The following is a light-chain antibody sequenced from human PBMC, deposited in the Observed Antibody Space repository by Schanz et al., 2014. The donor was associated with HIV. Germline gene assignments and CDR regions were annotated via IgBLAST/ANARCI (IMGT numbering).Light chain of an antibody. CDR2: RAS. Sequence: AIRMTQSPSSLSAASGDRVTITCRASKGVSTFLAWYQQKPGKPPSLLIYRASSLQSGVPSRFSGSGSGTSFTLTITSLQPDDFATYYCQQCVTYPYTFGQGTKLDIK. CDR1: KGVSTF. J-gene: IGKJ2*01. V-gene: IGKV1-8*01. CDR3: QQCVTYPYT.